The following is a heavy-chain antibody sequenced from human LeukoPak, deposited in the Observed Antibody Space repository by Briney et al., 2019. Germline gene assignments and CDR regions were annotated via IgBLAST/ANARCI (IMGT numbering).Heavy chain of an antibody. J-gene: IGHJ4*02. Sequence: SETLSLTCTVSGGSISSYYWSWIRQPPGKGLEWIGYIYYSGSTNYNPSLKSRVTISVDTSKNQFSLKLSSVTAADTAVYYCATGLYGDYYFDYWGQGTLVTVSS. V-gene: IGHV4-59*01. CDR3: ATGLYGDYYFDY. D-gene: IGHD4-17*01. CDR1: GGSISSYY. CDR2: IYYSGST.